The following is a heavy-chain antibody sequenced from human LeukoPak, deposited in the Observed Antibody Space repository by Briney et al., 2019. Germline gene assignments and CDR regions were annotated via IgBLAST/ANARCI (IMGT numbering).Heavy chain of an antibody. Sequence: ASVKVSCKASGYTFTSYGISWVRQAPGQGLEWMGWINPNSGGTNYAQKFQGRVTMTRDTSISTAYMELSRLRSDDTAVYYCARGPSTVRYYYYYYMDVWGKGTTVTVSS. CDR3: ARGPSTVRYYYYYYMDV. CDR2: INPNSGGT. CDR1: GYTFTSYG. V-gene: IGHV1-2*02. D-gene: IGHD3-10*01. J-gene: IGHJ6*03.